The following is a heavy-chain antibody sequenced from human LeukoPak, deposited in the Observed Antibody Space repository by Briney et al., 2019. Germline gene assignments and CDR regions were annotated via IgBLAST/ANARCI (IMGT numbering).Heavy chain of an antibody. CDR3: ATHTGGYNYWWFDI. D-gene: IGHD5-24*01. CDR1: GGTFGNYP. CDR2: IIPIYGTA. Sequence: SVKVSCKASGGTFGNYPIIWVRQAPGRGLEWLGGIIPIYGTANYALMFQGRITLTAHESTATAYMELRSLTSDDTAMYFCATHTGGYNYWWFDIWGQGTLVSVSS. J-gene: IGHJ5*02. V-gene: IGHV1-69*01.